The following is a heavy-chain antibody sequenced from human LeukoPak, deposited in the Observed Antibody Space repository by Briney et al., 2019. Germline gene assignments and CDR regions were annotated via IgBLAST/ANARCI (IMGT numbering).Heavy chain of an antibody. CDR2: IYYSGST. J-gene: IGHJ4*02. Sequence: SETLSLTCSVSGGSISRSSYYWGWIRQPPGKGLEWIGSIYYSGSTYYNPSLKSRVTISVDTSMSQFSLKLSSVTAAHTAVYYCASGPRPFDYWGQGTLVTVSS. CDR3: ASGPRPFDY. CDR1: GGSISRSSYY. V-gene: IGHV4-39*01.